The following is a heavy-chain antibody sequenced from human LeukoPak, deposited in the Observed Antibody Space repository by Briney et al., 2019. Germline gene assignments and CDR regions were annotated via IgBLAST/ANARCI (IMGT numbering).Heavy chain of an antibody. D-gene: IGHD4-17*01. CDR3: ARTDDYGDYDY. CDR2: INAGKGNT. J-gene: IGHJ4*02. Sequence: GASVKVSCKASGYTFTSYAMHWVRQAPGQRLEWMGWINAGKGNTKYSQKFQGRVTITRDTSASTAYMELSSLRSEDTAVYYCARTDDYGDYDYWGQGTLVTVSS. CDR1: GYTFTSYA. V-gene: IGHV1-3*01.